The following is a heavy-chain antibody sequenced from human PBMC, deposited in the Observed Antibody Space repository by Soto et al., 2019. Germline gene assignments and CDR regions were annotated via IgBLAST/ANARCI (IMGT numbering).Heavy chain of an antibody. CDR3: ARKDYSSSSPGAFDI. CDR1: GGSFSGYY. J-gene: IGHJ3*02. Sequence: SETLSLTCAVYGGSFSGYYWSWIRKPPGKGMEWIGEINHSGSTNYNPSLKSRVTISVDTSKNQFSLKLSSVTAADTAVYYCARKDYSSSSPGAFDIWGQGTMVTVSS. V-gene: IGHV4-34*01. D-gene: IGHD6-6*01. CDR2: INHSGST.